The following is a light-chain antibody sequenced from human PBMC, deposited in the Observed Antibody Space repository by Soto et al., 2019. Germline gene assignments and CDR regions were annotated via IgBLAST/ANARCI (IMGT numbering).Light chain of an antibody. CDR3: QQLNSYPQVT. CDR2: AAS. V-gene: IGKV1-9*01. Sequence: DIQLTQSPSFLSASVGDRVTITCRASQGISSYLAWYQQKLGKAPKLLIYAASTLQIGAPSRFSGSGSGTEFTLTISSLQPEDFATYYCQQLNSYPQVTFGGGTKVEIK. J-gene: IGKJ4*01. CDR1: QGISSY.